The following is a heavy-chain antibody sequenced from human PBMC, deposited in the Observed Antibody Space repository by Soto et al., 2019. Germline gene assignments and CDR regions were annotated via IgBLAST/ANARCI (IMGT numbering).Heavy chain of an antibody. Sequence: GALRLSCAASGFTFSSYSMNWVRQAPGKGLEWVSYISSSSTIYYADSVKGRFTISRDNAKNSLYLQMNSLRDEDTAVYYCSWWLSPYWGQGTLVTVSS. D-gene: IGHD2-8*02. CDR1: GFTFSSYS. CDR2: ISSSSTI. J-gene: IGHJ4*02. V-gene: IGHV3-48*02. CDR3: SWWLSPY.